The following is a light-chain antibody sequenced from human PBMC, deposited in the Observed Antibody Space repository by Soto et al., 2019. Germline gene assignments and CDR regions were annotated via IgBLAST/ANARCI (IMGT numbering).Light chain of an antibody. CDR1: QGISSS. V-gene: IGKV1D-13*01. J-gene: IGKJ3*01. Sequence: AIHLTHSPSSLSASVGDIVTITCRSSQGISSSLAWYQQTPGRAPKLLIYDASTLASGVPSRFSGSRSGTDFTLTVSSLQPEDFETYYCQQFDDDPFTFGPGTKVDIK. CDR2: DAS. CDR3: QQFDDDPFT.